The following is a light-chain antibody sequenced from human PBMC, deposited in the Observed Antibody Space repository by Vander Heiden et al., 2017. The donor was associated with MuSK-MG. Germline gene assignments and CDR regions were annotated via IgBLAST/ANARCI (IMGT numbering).Light chain of an antibody. V-gene: IGKV1-39*01. CDR1: QSISSY. J-gene: IGKJ3*01. Sequence: DTQMTQSPSSLSASVGDRVTITCRASQSISSYLNWYQQKPGKAPKLLIYAASSLQSGVPSRFSGSGSGTDFTLTISSLQPEDFATYYCQQSYSTPRNTFGPGTKVDIK. CDR2: AAS. CDR3: QQSYSTPRNT.